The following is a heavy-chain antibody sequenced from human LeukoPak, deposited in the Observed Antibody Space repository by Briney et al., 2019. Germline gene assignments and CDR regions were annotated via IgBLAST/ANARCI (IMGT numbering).Heavy chain of an antibody. Sequence: ASVKLSCQTSGYTCSKYGLSWVRHAPGQGPEWMGWISADHGATHYAQKFQGRVTLTTDTSTSTGYMELRSLRLGDSAVFYFARDSVHDGNSSLDSWGQGTLVTVSS. CDR3: ARDSVHDGNSSLDS. CDR1: GYTCSKYG. V-gene: IGHV1-18*01. J-gene: IGHJ4*02. D-gene: IGHD5/OR15-5a*01. CDR2: ISADHGAT.